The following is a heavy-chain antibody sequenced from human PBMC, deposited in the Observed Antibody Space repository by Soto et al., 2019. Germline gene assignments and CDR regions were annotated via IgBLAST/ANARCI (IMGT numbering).Heavy chain of an antibody. CDR2: IYYSGST. D-gene: IGHD5-18*01. CDR1: GGSITRGASY. J-gene: IGHJ6*02. CDR3: ARASPVVTDV. Sequence: PSQTLSLNCTVSGGSITRGASYWSWIRQPPGKGLEWIGYIYYSGSTYYNPSLKSRVTISVDTSKNQFSLKLSSVTAADTAVYYCARASPVVTDVWGQGTTVTVSS. V-gene: IGHV4-30-4*01.